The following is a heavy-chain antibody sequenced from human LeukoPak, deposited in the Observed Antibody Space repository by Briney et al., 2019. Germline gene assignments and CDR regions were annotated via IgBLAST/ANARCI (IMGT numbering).Heavy chain of an antibody. CDR1: GFTFSSYW. Sequence: GGSLRPSCAASGFTFSSYWMSWVRQAPGKGLEWVANIKQDGSEKYYVDSVKGRFTISRDNAKNSLYLQMNSLRAEDTAVYYCARDRVVVAATLDYWGQGTLVTVSS. CDR2: IKQDGSEK. D-gene: IGHD2-15*01. CDR3: ARDRVVVAATLDY. J-gene: IGHJ4*02. V-gene: IGHV3-7*01.